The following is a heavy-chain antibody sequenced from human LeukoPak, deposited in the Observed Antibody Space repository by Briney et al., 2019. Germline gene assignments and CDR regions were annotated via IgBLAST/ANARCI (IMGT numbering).Heavy chain of an antibody. Sequence: SVKVSCKASGGTFSSYAISWVRQAPGQGLEWMGGIIPIFGTANYAQKFQGRVTITTDESTSTAYMELSSLRSEDTAVYYCATSSFECSSSDYYFDYWGQGTLVTVSS. J-gene: IGHJ4*02. V-gene: IGHV1-69*05. D-gene: IGHD6-6*01. CDR1: GGTFSSYA. CDR3: ATSSFECSSSDYYFDY. CDR2: IIPIFGTA.